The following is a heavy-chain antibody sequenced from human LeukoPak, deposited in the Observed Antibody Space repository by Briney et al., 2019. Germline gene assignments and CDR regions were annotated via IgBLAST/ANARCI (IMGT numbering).Heavy chain of an antibody. J-gene: IGHJ4*02. CDR1: GGSISSGSHW. Sequence: SETLSLTCTVSGGSISSGSHWWGWIRQPPGKGLEWIGEINHSGSTNYNPSLKSRVTISVDTSKNQFSLKLSSVTAADTAVYYCARSSSRPSHNYLDSMVRGVSIENYWGQGTLVTVSS. CDR2: INHSGST. CDR3: ARSSSRPSHNYLDSMVRGVSIENY. V-gene: IGHV4-39*07. D-gene: IGHD3-10*01.